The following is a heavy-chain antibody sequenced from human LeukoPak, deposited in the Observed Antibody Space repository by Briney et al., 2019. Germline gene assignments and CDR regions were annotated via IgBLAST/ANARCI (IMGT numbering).Heavy chain of an antibody. J-gene: IGHJ3*02. CDR1: GFTFSSYS. CDR2: ISSSSSYI. V-gene: IGHV3-21*04. CDR3: AKDMDWNYMGGAFDI. D-gene: IGHD1-7*01. Sequence: GGSLRLSCAASGFTFSSYSMNWVRQAPGKGLEWVSSISSSSSYIYYADSVKGRFTISRDNAKNSLYLQMNSLRAEDMALYYCAKDMDWNYMGGAFDIWGQGTMVTVSS.